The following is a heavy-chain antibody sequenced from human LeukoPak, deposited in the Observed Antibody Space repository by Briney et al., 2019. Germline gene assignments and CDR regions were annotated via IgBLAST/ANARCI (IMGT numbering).Heavy chain of an antibody. CDR2: ISSSGSTI. D-gene: IGHD1-1*01. V-gene: IGHV3-11*01. CDR1: GFTFNTHA. CDR3: AREKETIDY. Sequence: GGSLRLSCAASGFTFNTHAMSWVRQAPGKGLEWVSYISSSGSTIYYADSVKGRFTISRDNAKNSLYLQMNSLRAEDTAVYYCAREKETIDYWGQGTLVTVSS. J-gene: IGHJ4*02.